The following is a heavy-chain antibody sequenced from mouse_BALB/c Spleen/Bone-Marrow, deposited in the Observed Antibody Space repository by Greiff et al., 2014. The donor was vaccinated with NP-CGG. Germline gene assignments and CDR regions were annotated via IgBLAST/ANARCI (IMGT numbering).Heavy chain of an antibody. CDR3: AREHGNYNYALDY. Sequence: VQRVESGAELVRPGASVKLSCTTSGYIFTSYWIHWVKQRSGQGLEWIARIYPGTGTTFYNEKFKGKATLTADQSSSTAYLQLSSLKSEDSAVYFCAREHGNYNYALDYWGQGTSVTVSS. CDR2: IYPGTGTT. J-gene: IGHJ4*01. CDR1: GYIFTSYW. D-gene: IGHD2-1*01. V-gene: IGHV1S132*01.